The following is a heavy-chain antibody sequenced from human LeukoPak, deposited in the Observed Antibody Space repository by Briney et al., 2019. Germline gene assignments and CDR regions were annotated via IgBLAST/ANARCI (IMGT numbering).Heavy chain of an antibody. CDR1: GFSFDDYG. CDR3: ARGGISIFGVVIYMDV. J-gene: IGHJ6*03. Sequence: WGSLRLSCAASGFSFDDYGMSWVRQAPGKGLEWVSGINWNGGSTGYADSVKGRFTISRDNAKNSLSLQMNSLRVEDTALYYCARGGISIFGVVIYMDVWGKGTTVTVSS. D-gene: IGHD3-3*01. CDR2: INWNGGST. V-gene: IGHV3-20*04.